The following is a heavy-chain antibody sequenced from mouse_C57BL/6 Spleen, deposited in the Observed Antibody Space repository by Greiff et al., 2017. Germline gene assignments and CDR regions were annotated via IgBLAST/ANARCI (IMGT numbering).Heavy chain of an antibody. D-gene: IGHD1-1*01. CDR1: GYSFTGYY. J-gene: IGHJ4*01. V-gene: IGHV1-43*01. CDR3: ARRRTVWGDY. CDR2: INPSTGGT. Sequence: EVQLQQSGPELVKPGASVKISCKASGYSFTGYYMHWVKQSSEKSLEWIGEINPSTGGTSYNQKFKGKATLTVDKSSSTAYMQLKSLTSEDAAVYYCARRRTVWGDYWGQGTSVTVSS.